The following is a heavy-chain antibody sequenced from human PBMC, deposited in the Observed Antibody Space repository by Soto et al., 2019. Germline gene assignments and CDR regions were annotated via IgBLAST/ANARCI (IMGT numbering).Heavy chain of an antibody. CDR1: GFTFSSYA. J-gene: IGHJ6*02. CDR2: ITETSLCI. V-gene: IGHV3-21*01. D-gene: IGHD2-2*02. CDR3: ARADGSRYSCYMRSSHMDV. Sequence: EVPLVESGGGLVKPGGSLRLSCAASGFTFSSYAMSWVRQAPGKGLEWVSSITETSLCIYYAGSVKGRFTISRDNDTTSMYLELTRMGVSDTDADYCARADGSRYSCYMRSSHMDVWGQGTTVTVSS.